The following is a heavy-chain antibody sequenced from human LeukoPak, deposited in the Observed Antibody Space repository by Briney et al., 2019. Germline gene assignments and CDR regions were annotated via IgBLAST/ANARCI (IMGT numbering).Heavy chain of an antibody. D-gene: IGHD6-13*01. CDR1: GFTFSSYA. J-gene: IGHJ4*02. Sequence: GGSLRLSCAASGFTFSSYAMHWVRQAPGKGLEWVAVISYDGSNKYYAGAVKGRFTISRDNSKNTLYLPMNSLRAEDTAVYYCAKDRIAYSSSWYGGGFDYWGQGTLVTVSS. CDR3: AKDRIAYSSSWYGGGFDY. CDR2: ISYDGSNK. V-gene: IGHV3-30*04.